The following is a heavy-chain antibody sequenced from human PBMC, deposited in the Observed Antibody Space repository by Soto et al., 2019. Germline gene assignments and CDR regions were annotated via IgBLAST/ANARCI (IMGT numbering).Heavy chain of an antibody. CDR3: AREPRGNIWSGYYFDY. J-gene: IGHJ4*02. D-gene: IGHD3-3*01. CDR2: ISYDGSNK. Sequence: GGSLRLSCAASGFTFSSYAMHWVRQAPGKGLEWVAVISYDGSNKYYADSVKGRFTISRDNSKNTLYLQMNSLRAEDTAVYYCAREPRGNIWSGYYFDYWGQGTLVTVSS. CDR1: GFTFSSYA. V-gene: IGHV3-30*04.